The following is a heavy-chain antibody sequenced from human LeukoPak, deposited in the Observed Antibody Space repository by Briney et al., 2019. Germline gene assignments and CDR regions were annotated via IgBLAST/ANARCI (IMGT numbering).Heavy chain of an antibody. CDR1: GGSISDRSYY. CDR3: ARRRPNHSANSRQQYYFDY. CDR2: IYYSGST. J-gene: IGHJ4*02. D-gene: IGHD1-26*01. V-gene: IGHV4-39*07. Sequence: PSETLSLTCTVSGGSISDRSYYWGWIRQPPGKELEWIGSIYYSGSTYYNPSLKSRVTISVDTSKNQFSLKLSSVTAADTAVYYCARRRPNHSANSRQQYYFDYWGQGALVTVSS.